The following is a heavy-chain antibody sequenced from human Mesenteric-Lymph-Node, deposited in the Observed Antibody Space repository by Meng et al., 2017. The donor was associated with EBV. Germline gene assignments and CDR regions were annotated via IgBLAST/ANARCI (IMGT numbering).Heavy chain of an antibody. V-gene: IGHV4-4*03. CDR3: ARKDLGPFDI. CDR1: GGSINSYNW. CDR2: IYHSGNT. Sequence: GLVEPPGTLSLTRAVSGGSINSYNWWTWVRQPPGKGLEWIGEIYHSGNTNYNPSLNSRVTISVDKSKNQFSLKVTSVTAADTAVYYCARKDLGPFDIWGQGTMVTVSS. D-gene: IGHD3-16*01. J-gene: IGHJ3*02.